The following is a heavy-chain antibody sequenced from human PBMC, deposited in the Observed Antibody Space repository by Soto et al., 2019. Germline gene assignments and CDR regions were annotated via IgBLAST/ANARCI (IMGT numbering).Heavy chain of an antibody. D-gene: IGHD2-15*01. V-gene: IGHV3-33*01. J-gene: IGHJ6*02. CDR2: IWYDGSNK. Sequence: HVQLVESGGGVVQPGRSLRLSCEASGFTFSSYGMHWVRQAPGKGLEWVAVIWYDGSNKYYADSVKGRFTISRDNSKNTLYLQMNSLRAEDTDVYYCARSVVLDYYYYYGMDVWGQGTTVTVSS. CDR1: GFTFSSYG. CDR3: ARSVVLDYYYYYGMDV.